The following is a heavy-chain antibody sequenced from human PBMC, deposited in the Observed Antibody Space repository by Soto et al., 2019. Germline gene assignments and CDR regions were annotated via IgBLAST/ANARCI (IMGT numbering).Heavy chain of an antibody. CDR2: SRDKAQGYST. D-gene: IGHD3-3*01. CDR1: GFTLSDHY. CDR3: GRSFLSGPDY. J-gene: IGHJ4*02. V-gene: IGHV3-72*01. Sequence: GGSLRLSCAGSGFTLSDHYIDWVRQAPGKGLEWVGRSRDKAQGYSTAYAASVKGRFTTSRDESKNSVYLQMNSLKTEDTAVYYCGRSFLSGPDYWGQGTLVTVSS.